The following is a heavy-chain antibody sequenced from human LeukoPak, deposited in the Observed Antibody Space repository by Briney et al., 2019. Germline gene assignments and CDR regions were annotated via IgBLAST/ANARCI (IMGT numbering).Heavy chain of an antibody. CDR3: ARVASSGWSFWFDP. CDR2: IYYSGST. CDR1: AGSISSYY. Sequence: PSETLSLTCTVSAGSISSYYWSWIRQPPGKGLEWIGYIYYSGSTNYNPSLKSRVTISVDTSKNQFSLKLSSVTAADTAVYYCARVASSGWSFWFDPWGQGTLVTVSS. V-gene: IGHV4-59*01. J-gene: IGHJ5*02. D-gene: IGHD6-19*01.